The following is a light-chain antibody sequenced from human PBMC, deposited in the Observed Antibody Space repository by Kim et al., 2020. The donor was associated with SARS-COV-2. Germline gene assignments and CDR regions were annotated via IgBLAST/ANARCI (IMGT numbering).Light chain of an antibody. V-gene: IGLV4-69*01. CDR1: GGHSNYA. Sequence: QPVLTQSPSASASLGASVKLTCTLSGGHSNYAIAWHQQQPEKGPRYLMMLNSDGSHNKGDGVPDRFSGSSSGAERYLTISSLQSEDEADYYCQTWGTGGVFGGGTKLTVL. CDR2: LNSDGSH. J-gene: IGLJ3*02. CDR3: QTWGTGGV.